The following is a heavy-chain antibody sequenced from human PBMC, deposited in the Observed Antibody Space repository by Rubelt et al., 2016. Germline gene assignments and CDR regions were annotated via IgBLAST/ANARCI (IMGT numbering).Heavy chain of an antibody. D-gene: IGHD5/OR15-5a*01. V-gene: IGHV3-48*04. Sequence: QLGMRGGGLVQPGGSLRLSCAASGFTFSSYSMNWVRQAPGKGLEWISYINYKGSTISYADSVKGRFTISRDNAKNSLFLQMNSLRADDTAVYYCARAPQVYCSYGLEVWGQGTTVTVSS. CDR1: GFTFSSYS. CDR3: ARAPQVYCSYGLEV. J-gene: IGHJ6*02. CDR2: INYKGSTI.